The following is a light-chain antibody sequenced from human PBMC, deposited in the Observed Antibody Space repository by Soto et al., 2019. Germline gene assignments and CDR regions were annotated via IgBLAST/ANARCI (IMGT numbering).Light chain of an antibody. Sequence: DIQMTQSPSSLSASVGDRVTITCRASQSISSYLNWHQQKPGKAPKLLIYTASSLQSGVPSRFSGSGYGTDFTITISSLKTEDFATYYCQQSYSNSWTFGHGTQVDI. J-gene: IGKJ1*01. CDR3: QQSYSNSWT. CDR2: TAS. V-gene: IGKV1-39*01. CDR1: QSISSY.